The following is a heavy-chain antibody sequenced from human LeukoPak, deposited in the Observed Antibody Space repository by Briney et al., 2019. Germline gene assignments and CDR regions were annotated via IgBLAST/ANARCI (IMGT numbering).Heavy chain of an antibody. CDR1: GFTFSDYY. D-gene: IGHD3-3*01. CDR3: AKIRFLEWLLLGYFDY. J-gene: IGHJ4*02. Sequence: GGSLRLSCAASGFTFSDYYMSWIRRAPGKGLEWVSYISSSGSTIYYADSVKGRFTISRDNSKNTLYLQMNSLRAEDTAVYYCAKIRFLEWLLLGYFDYWGQGTLVTVSS. CDR2: ISSSGSTI. V-gene: IGHV3-11*01.